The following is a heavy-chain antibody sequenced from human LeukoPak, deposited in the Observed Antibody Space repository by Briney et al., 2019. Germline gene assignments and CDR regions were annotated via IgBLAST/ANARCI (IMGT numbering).Heavy chain of an antibody. J-gene: IGHJ4*02. CDR3: ARVGWFGELWEYYFDY. CDR2: ISSSGSTI. D-gene: IGHD3-10*01. V-gene: IGHV3-48*03. Sequence: GGSLRLSCAASGFTFSSYEMNWVRQAPGKGLEWVSYISSSGSTIYYADSVKGRFTTSRDNAKNSLYLQMNSLRAEDTAVYYCARVGWFGELWEYYFDYWGQGTLVTVSS. CDR1: GFTFSSYE.